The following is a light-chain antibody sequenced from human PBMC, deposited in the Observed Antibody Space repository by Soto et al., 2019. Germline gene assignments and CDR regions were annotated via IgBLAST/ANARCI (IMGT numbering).Light chain of an antibody. CDR1: NIGSKS. V-gene: IGLV3-21*02. CDR3: QVWDATTTHAV. Sequence: SYELTQPPSVSVAPGQTARITCGGNNIGSKSVHWYQQKPGQAPVLVVYDNSDRPSGIPERFSGSNSDNMATLTVSRVGAGDEGDYYCQVWDATTTHAVFGGGTKVTVL. CDR2: DNS. J-gene: IGLJ2*01.